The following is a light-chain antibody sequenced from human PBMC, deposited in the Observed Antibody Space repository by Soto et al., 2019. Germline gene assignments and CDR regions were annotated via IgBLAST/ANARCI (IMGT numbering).Light chain of an antibody. CDR2: AND. V-gene: IGLV1-40*01. J-gene: IGLJ1*01. CDR3: QSYDDGLSTYV. Sequence: QSVLTQPPSLSGAPGQRVTISCTGGSSNIGAGSDVNWYQQLPGTAPKLLIYANDIRPSGVPDRFSASKSGTSASLAITGLQADDEADYYCQSYDDGLSTYVFGTGTKVTVL. CDR1: SSNIGAGSD.